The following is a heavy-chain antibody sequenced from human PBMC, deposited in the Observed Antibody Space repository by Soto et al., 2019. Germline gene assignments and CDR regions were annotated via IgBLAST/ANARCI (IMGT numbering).Heavy chain of an antibody. Sequence: SETLSLTCFVSGGSVRSGRYYWSWIRQPPGKGLEWIGYVFYSGRTRYNPSLNSRVTISVDTSKNQFSLKLTSVTAADTAMYYCARVPLPSVAVADVYYFDYRGQGTLVTVSS. CDR3: ARVPLPSVAVADVYYFDY. J-gene: IGHJ4*02. D-gene: IGHD6-19*01. V-gene: IGHV4-61*01. CDR2: VFYSGRT. CDR1: GGSVRSGRYY.